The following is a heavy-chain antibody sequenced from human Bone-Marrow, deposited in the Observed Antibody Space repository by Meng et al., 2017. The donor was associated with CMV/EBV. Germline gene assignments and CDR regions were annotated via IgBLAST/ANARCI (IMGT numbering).Heavy chain of an antibody. J-gene: IGHJ4*02. V-gene: IGHV4-61*01. D-gene: IGHD2-8*01. Sequence: GSLRLSCTVSGYSISSGYYWGWIRQPPGKGLEWIGYIYYSGSTNYNPSLKSRVTISVDTSKNQFSLKLSSVTAADTAVYYCARAAYCTNGVCSLGKPDYWGQGTLVTVSS. CDR1: GYSISSGYY. CDR3: ARAAYCTNGVCSLGKPDY. CDR2: IYYSGST.